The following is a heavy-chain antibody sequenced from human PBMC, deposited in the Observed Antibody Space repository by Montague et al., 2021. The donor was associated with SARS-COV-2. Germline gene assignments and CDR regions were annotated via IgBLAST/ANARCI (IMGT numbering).Heavy chain of an antibody. CDR2: TYYRSKWYN. J-gene: IGHJ4*02. V-gene: IGHV6-1*01. CDR3: ARGGWGAPGTGWSFDY. CDR1: GDSVSSNSAA. Sequence: CAISGDSVSSNSAAWNWIRQSPSRGLEWLGRTYYRSKWYNDYAVSVKSRITINPDTSKNQFSLQLNSVAPEDTAVYYCARGGWGAPGTGWSFDYWGQGTLVTVSS. D-gene: IGHD6-13*01.